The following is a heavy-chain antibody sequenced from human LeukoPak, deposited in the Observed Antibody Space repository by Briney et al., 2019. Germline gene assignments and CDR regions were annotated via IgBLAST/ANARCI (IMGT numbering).Heavy chain of an antibody. CDR3: AKDRTVGASYWYFDL. Sequence: PGGSLRLSCAASGFTFSSYAMSWVRQAPGKGLEWVSTISGNGGRTYYADSVKGRFTISRDSSKNTLFLHMNTLRAEDTAIYYCAKDRTVGASYWYFDLWGRGTLVTVSS. CDR1: GFTFSSYA. J-gene: IGHJ2*01. CDR2: ISGNGGRT. D-gene: IGHD1-26*01. V-gene: IGHV3-23*01.